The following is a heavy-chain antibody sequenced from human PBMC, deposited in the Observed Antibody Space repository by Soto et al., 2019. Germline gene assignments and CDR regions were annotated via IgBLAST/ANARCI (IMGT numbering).Heavy chain of an antibody. D-gene: IGHD3-3*01. J-gene: IGHJ5*02. CDR2: ISGSGGST. CDR1: GFTFSSNA. CDR3: AKDPEPYYDFWSP. Sequence: EVQLLESGGGLVQPGGSLRLSCAATGFTFSSNAMSWVRQAPGKGLEWVSAISGSGGSTYYADSVKGRFTISRDNSKNTLYLQMNSLRAEDTAVYYCAKDPEPYYDFWSPWGQGTLVTVSS. V-gene: IGHV3-23*01.